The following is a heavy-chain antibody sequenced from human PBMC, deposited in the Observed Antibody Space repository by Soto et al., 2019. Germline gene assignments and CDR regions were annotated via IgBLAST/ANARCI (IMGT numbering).Heavy chain of an antibody. V-gene: IGHV3-33*01. CDR3: ARDPDYDQRALLMDV. Sequence: GGSLRLSCAASGFTFSSYGMHWVRQAPGKGLEWVAVIWYDGSNKYYADSVKGRFTISRDNSKNTLYLQMNSLRAEDTAVYYCARDPDYDQRALLMDVWGQGTTVTVSS. D-gene: IGHD3-16*01. CDR1: GFTFSSYG. J-gene: IGHJ6*02. CDR2: IWYDGSNK.